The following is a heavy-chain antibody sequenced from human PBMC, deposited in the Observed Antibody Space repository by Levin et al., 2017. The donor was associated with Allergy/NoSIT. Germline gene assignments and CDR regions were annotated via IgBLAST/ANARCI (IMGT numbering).Heavy chain of an antibody. CDR2: IYYSGST. Sequence: SETLSLTCTVSGGSISSYYWSWIRQPPGKGLEWIGYIYYSGSTNYNPSLKSRVTISVDTSKNQFSLKLSSVTAADTAVYYCARVGRVAKEDWFDPWGQGTLVTVSS. CDR3: ARVGRVAKEDWFDP. V-gene: IGHV4-59*01. D-gene: IGHD3-3*01. J-gene: IGHJ5*02. CDR1: GGSISSYY.